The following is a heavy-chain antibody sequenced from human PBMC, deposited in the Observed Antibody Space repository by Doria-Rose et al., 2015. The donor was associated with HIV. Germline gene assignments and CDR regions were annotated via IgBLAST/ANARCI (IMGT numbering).Heavy chain of an antibody. D-gene: IGHD6-13*01. J-gene: IGHJ4*02. CDR1: GVSLSSHGMG. V-gene: IGHV2-26*01. CDR2: IFSDDER. Sequence: QESGPVLVRPTETLTLTCTVSGVSLSSHGMGVSWIRQPPGKALEWLANIFSDDERSYKTSLKSRLTISRGTSKSQVVLTMTDMDPVDTATYYCARIKSSRWYHKYYFDFWGQGTLVIVSA. CDR3: ARIKSSRWYHKYYFDF.